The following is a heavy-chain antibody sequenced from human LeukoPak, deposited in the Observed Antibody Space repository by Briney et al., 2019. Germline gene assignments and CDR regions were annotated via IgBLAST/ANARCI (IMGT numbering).Heavy chain of an antibody. CDR3: TRAQLVIISGFGY. D-gene: IGHD3-3*01. CDR2: ISYDGSNK. Sequence: GGSLRLSCAASGFTFSSYAMHWVRQAPGKGLEWVAVISYDGSNKYYADSVKGRFTISRDNSKNTLYLQMNSLKTEDTAVYYCTRAQLVIISGFGYWGQGTLVTVSS. CDR1: GFTFSSYA. V-gene: IGHV3-30-3*01. J-gene: IGHJ4*02.